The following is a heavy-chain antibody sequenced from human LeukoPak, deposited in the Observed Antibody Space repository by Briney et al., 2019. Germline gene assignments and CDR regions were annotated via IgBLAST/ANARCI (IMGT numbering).Heavy chain of an antibody. Sequence: SETLSLTCTVSGGSISSGGYYWSWIRQPPGKGLEWIGYIYHSGSTYYNPSLKSRVTISVDRSKNQFSLKLSSVTAADTAVYYCARANGVVPAAIPFDYWGQGTLVTVSS. J-gene: IGHJ4*02. D-gene: IGHD2-2*01. CDR1: GGSISSGGYY. CDR3: ARANGVVPAAIPFDY. CDR2: IYHSGST. V-gene: IGHV4-30-2*01.